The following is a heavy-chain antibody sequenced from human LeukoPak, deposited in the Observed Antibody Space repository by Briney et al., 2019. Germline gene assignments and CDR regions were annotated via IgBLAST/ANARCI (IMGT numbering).Heavy chain of an antibody. CDR1: GGSVSNSLYY. Sequence: SETLSLTCTVSGGSVSNSLYYWSWIRQPPGKGLEWIGYIYYNGDTNYNPSLKSRVTISVDTSKNQFSLKLTSVTAADTAVYSCARTLLVGTPMAPSHYYYGMDVWGQGTTVTVSS. V-gene: IGHV4-61*01. CDR2: IYYNGDT. CDR3: ARTLLVGTPMAPSHYYYGMDV. D-gene: IGHD5-18*01. J-gene: IGHJ6*02.